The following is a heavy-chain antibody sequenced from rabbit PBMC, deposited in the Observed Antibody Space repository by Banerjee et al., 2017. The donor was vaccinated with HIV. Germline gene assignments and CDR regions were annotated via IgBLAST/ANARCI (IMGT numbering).Heavy chain of an antibody. Sequence: QEQLVESGGGLVTLGGSLKLSCKASGFDFGSYGVSWVRQAPGKGLEWIGYIDPVFGSTYYASWAKGRFTISKTSSTTVTLQMTSLTAADTATYFCARFYGGYGSFNLWGPGTLVTVS. V-gene: IGHV1S45*01. CDR3: ARFYGGYGSFNL. D-gene: IGHD2-1*01. CDR2: IDPVFGST. CDR1: GFDFGSYG. J-gene: IGHJ4*01.